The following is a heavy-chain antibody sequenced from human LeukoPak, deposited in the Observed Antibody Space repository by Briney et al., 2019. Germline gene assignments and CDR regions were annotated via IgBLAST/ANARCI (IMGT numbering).Heavy chain of an antibody. D-gene: IGHD6-19*01. J-gene: IGHJ4*02. CDR1: GDSVSSNSPA. Sequence: SHTPSLTCAISGDSVSSNSPAWHWIRQSPSRSLEGLGRTYYWSKWYNDYAVSVKSRITINPDTSKNQFSLQLDAVTPEDTAVYCCARGRSGWYYFDYWGQGTLVTVSS. CDR3: ARGRSGWYYFDY. CDR2: TYYWSKWYN. V-gene: IGHV6-1*01.